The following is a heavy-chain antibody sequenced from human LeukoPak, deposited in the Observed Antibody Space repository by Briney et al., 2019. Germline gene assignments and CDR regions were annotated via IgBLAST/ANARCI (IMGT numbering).Heavy chain of an antibody. CDR2: IRYDGSNK. J-gene: IGHJ4*02. CDR1: GFTFTTYW. D-gene: IGHD6-19*01. Sequence: GGSLRLSCAASGFTFTTYWMSWVRQAPGKGLEWVAFIRYDGSNKYYGDSVKGRFTISRDNSKNTLYLQMNSLRAEDTAVYYCTGRHSSGWYVFDYWGQGTLVTVSS. V-gene: IGHV3-30*02. CDR3: TGRHSSGWYVFDY.